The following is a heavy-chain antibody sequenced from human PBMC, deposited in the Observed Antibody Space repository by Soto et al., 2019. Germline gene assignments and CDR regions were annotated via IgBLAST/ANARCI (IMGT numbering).Heavy chain of an antibody. CDR1: GFTFSSYA. Sequence: QVQLVESGGGVVQPGRSLRLSCAASGFTFSSYAMHWVRQAPGKGLEWVAVISYDGSNKYYADSVKGRFTISRDNSKNSLYLQMNSLRAEDTALYYCAKDLQYRYYYGMDVW. J-gene: IGHJ6*01. CDR2: ISYDGSNK. V-gene: IGHV3-30-3*01. D-gene: IGHD3-16*02. CDR3: AKDLQYRYYYGMDV.